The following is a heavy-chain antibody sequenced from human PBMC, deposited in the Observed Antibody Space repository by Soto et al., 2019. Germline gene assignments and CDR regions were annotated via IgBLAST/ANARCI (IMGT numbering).Heavy chain of an antibody. Sequence: QVQLQQWGTKLSKPSETLSLTCAVYGGSFSGYYWSWIRQPPGKGLEWIGEIDHSGGTNYNPSLKXRATLSVDTSNSQFSLKLSSVTAADPARYYCARGRLGGAANWGQGTLVIVSS. J-gene: IGHJ4*02. CDR1: GGSFSGYY. CDR3: ARGRLGGAAN. D-gene: IGHD3-16*01. V-gene: IGHV4-34*01. CDR2: IDHSGGT.